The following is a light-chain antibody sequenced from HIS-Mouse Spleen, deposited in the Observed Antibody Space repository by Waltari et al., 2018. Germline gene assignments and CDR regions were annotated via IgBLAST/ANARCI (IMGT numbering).Light chain of an antibody. Sequence: QSALTQPPSASGSPGQPVTIPGTGTSSDVGGYYYVSWYQQHPGKAPKLMIYEVSKRPSGVPDRFSGSKSGNTASLTVSGLQAEDEADYYCSSYAGSKVFGGGTKLTVL. CDR2: EVS. J-gene: IGLJ2*01. CDR3: SSYAGSKV. CDR1: SSDVGGYYY. V-gene: IGLV2-8*01.